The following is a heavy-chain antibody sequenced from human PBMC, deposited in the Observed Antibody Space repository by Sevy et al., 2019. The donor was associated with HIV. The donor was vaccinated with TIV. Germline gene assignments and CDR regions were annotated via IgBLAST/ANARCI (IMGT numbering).Heavy chain of an antibody. CDR3: VREGVGGYSYSLDC. D-gene: IGHD5-18*01. V-gene: IGHV3-7*01. J-gene: IGHJ4*02. CDR2: MKEDGSER. Sequence: GGSLRLSCAASGFTFSSYWMSWVRQAPGKGLEWVATMKEDGSERNYEGSVKGRFTISRDNAKNSLYLQMNSLRAEDTAVYYCVREGVGGYSYSLDCWGQGTLVTVSS. CDR1: GFTFSSYW.